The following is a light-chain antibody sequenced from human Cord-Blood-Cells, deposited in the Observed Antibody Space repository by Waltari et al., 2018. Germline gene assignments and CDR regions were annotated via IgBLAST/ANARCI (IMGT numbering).Light chain of an antibody. V-gene: IGLV1-51*01. Sequence: QSVLTQPPSVSAAPGQKVTISCSGCSSQLGNNYVYLYQQFPGTAPKLLIYDNNKRPSGIPDRFSGSKSGTSATLGITGLQTGDEADYYCGTWDSSLSAYVFGTGTKVTVL. CDR2: DNN. J-gene: IGLJ1*01. CDR3: GTWDSSLSAYV. CDR1: SSQLGNNY.